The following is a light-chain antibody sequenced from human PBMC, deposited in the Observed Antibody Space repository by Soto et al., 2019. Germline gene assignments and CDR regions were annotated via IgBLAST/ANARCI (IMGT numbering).Light chain of an antibody. J-gene: IGKJ1*01. CDR3: QKYDNAPET. V-gene: IGKV1-27*01. Sequence: DIQMTQSPSSLSASVGDRVTITCRASQGISSYLAWYQQQPGKVPKVLIYAASTLQSGVPSRFSGSGSGTDFTLTISRLQPEDVATYYCQKYDNAPETFGQGTKVEIK. CDR2: AAS. CDR1: QGISSY.